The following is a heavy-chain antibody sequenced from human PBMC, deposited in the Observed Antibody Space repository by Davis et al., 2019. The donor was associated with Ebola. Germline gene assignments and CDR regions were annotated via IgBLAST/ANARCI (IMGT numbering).Heavy chain of an antibody. Sequence: GESLKISCKASGYRFTNYWIGWVRQMPGRGLQWMGIIYPDDSETTYSPSFQGQVTISADKSISTAYLQWSSLKASDTAMYYCARQPIGGVAFDIWGQGTMVTVSS. CDR2: IYPDDSET. CDR1: GYRFTNYW. CDR3: ARQPIGGVAFDI. J-gene: IGHJ3*02. D-gene: IGHD3-16*01. V-gene: IGHV5-51*01.